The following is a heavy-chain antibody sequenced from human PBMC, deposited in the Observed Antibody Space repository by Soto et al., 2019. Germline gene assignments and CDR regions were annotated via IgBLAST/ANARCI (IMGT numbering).Heavy chain of an antibody. D-gene: IGHD1-1*01. CDR2: ISGSGGST. V-gene: IGHV3-23*01. Sequence: EVQLLESGGGLVQPGGSLRLSCAASGFTFSSYAMSWVRQAPGKGLEWVSAISGSGGSTYYAASVKGRFTISRDNAKNKMYLQMNSLRAEDTAVDYCAKAGWGTTGTTSFKDCDYWGQGTLVTVSS. CDR3: AKAGWGTTGTTSFKDCDY. J-gene: IGHJ4*02. CDR1: GFTFSSYA.